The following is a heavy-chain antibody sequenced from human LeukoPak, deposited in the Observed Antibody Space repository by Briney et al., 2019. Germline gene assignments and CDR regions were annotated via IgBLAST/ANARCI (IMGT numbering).Heavy chain of an antibody. CDR1: GVSVSTNSAA. D-gene: IGHD5-24*01. J-gene: IGHJ3*02. CDR2: TYYRSKWYN. CDR3: ARGGQGDGYSADEAFDI. Sequence: SQTLSLTCAISGVSVSTNSAAWNWIRQSPSRGLEWLGRTYYRSKWYNDYAGSVKSRITINPDTSKNQVSLQVSSVTAEDTAVYYCARGGQGDGYSADEAFDIWGQGTMVTVSS. V-gene: IGHV6-1*01.